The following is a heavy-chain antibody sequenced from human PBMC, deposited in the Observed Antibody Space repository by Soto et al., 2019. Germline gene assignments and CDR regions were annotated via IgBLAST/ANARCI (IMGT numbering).Heavy chain of an antibody. CDR2: ICDYGSNK. V-gene: IGHV3-33*03. CDR3: ARSAIFGVVLSMDV. CDR1: GFTFSSYG. Sequence: RGSLRLSCSASGFTFSSYGMQWVRQAPGKGLEWVAVICDYGSNKYYADSVKGRFTISRDNTKNTLYLQMNSLRSEDTAVYYYARSAIFGVVLSMDVWGQGPTVTVSS. D-gene: IGHD3-3*02. J-gene: IGHJ6*02.